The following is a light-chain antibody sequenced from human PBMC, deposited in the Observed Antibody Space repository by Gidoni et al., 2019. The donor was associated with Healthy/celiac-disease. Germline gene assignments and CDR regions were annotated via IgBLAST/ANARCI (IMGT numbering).Light chain of an antibody. CDR3: QSYDSSLRGVV. J-gene: IGLJ2*01. CDR1: SSTIGAGYD. Sequence: QSVLTQPPSVPGAPGQRVTISCTGSSSTIGAGYDVHWYQQLPGTAPKLLIYGNSNRPSGVPDRFSGSKSGTSASLASTGLQAEDEADYYCQSYDSSLRGVVFGGGTKLTVL. CDR2: GNS. V-gene: IGLV1-40*01.